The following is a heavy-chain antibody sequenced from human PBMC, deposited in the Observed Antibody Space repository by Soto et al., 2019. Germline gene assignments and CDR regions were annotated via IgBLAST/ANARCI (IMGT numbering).Heavy chain of an antibody. Sequence: GGSLRLSCAASGFPFSHYDMNWVRQAPGKGLEWVAYIANTGTTVNYAGSLKGRFTISRDNAKSSLYLQMTSLTAEDTAVYYCGRGYYDSSAYHLVDYWGPGTLVTVYS. CDR2: IANTGTTV. J-gene: IGHJ4*02. V-gene: IGHV3-48*03. D-gene: IGHD3-22*01. CDR1: GFPFSHYD. CDR3: GRGYYDSSAYHLVDY.